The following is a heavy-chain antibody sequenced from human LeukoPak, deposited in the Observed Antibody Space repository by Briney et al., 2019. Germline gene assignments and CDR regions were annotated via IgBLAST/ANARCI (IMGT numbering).Heavy chain of an antibody. D-gene: IGHD3-22*01. CDR1: GFTFSSYW. J-gene: IGHJ4*02. V-gene: IGHV3-7*01. CDR2: IKQDGSEK. Sequence: PGGSLRLSCAASGFTFSSYWMSWVRQAPGKGLEWVANIKQDGSEKYYVDSVKGRFTISRDNAKNSLYLQMNSLRAEDTAVYYCARDGPLRKSYYYDSSGYYTAPFDYWGQGTLVTVSS. CDR3: ARDGPLRKSYYYDSSGYYTAPFDY.